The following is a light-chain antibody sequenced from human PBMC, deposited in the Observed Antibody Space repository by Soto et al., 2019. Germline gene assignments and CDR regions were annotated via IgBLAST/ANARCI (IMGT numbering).Light chain of an antibody. V-gene: IGKV3-11*01. CDR1: QSVSSN. Sequence: EIVLTQSPATLSLSPGERATLSCRASQSVSSNLAWYQQRPGQAPRLLMYDASNRATGVPARFSGSGSGTDFTLTISSLEPEDFAVYYCQQRGNSITFGQGTRLEIK. J-gene: IGKJ5*01. CDR3: QQRGNSIT. CDR2: DAS.